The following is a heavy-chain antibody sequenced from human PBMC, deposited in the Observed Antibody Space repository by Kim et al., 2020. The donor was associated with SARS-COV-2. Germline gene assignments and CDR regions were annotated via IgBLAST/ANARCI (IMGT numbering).Heavy chain of an antibody. Sequence: TRYSPSFKGQVTISADKSISTAYLQWSSMKASDTAMYYCARRMGGSYYDYWGQGTLVTVSS. CDR3: ARRMGGSYYDY. CDR2: T. V-gene: IGHV5-51*01. J-gene: IGHJ4*02. D-gene: IGHD1-26*01.